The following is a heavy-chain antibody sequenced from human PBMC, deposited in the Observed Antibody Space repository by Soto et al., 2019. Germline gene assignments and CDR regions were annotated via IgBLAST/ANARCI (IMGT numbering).Heavy chain of an antibody. CDR1: GGTFSSYT. Sequence: QVQLVQSGAEVKKPGSSVKVSCKASGGTFSSYTISWVRQAPGQGLEWMGRIIPILGIANYAQKFQGRVTITADKSTSTAYMELSSLRSEDTAVYYCARGGSSGWSFDYWGQGTRVTVSS. D-gene: IGHD6-19*01. CDR2: IIPILGIA. J-gene: IGHJ4*02. CDR3: ARGGSSGWSFDY. V-gene: IGHV1-69*02.